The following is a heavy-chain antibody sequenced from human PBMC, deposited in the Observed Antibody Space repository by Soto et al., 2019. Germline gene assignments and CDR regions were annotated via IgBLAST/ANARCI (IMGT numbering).Heavy chain of an antibody. V-gene: IGHV3-15*07. D-gene: IGHD6-19*01. J-gene: IGHJ4*02. CDR1: GFTFSDVW. CDR3: TPLALKYISGGYEFSD. CDR2: IKSKTDGGTA. Sequence: EVQLVESGGGLVKPGGSLRLYCAASGFTFSDVWMNWVRQAPGKGLEWVGRIKSKTDGGTADYAAPVKGRFTISRDDSKNTLYLQMNSLKTEDTAVYYCTPLALKYISGGYEFSDWVQGTLVTVSS.